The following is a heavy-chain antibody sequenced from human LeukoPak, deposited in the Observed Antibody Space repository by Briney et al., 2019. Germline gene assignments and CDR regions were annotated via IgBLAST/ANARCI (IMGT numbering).Heavy chain of an antibody. J-gene: IGHJ4*02. D-gene: IGHD5-18*01. CDR1: GYTFTTYY. CDR2: ISTSGGNA. Sequence: ASVKVSCKASGYTFTTYYIHWVRQAPGQGLEWMGIISTSGGNANYAQKFQGRVTMTRDTSTSTVYMELSSLRSEDTAVYYCARGYRYASSYYFDYWGQGTLVTVSS. CDR3: ARGYRYASSYYFDY. V-gene: IGHV1-46*03.